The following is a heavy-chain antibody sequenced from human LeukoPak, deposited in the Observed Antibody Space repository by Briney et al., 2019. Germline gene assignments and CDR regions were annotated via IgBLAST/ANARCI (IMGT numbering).Heavy chain of an antibody. CDR3: AGVDYGDPLGAFDI. Sequence: SETLSLTCTVSGGSIRSSYYYWGWIRQPPGKGLEWIGSIYDSGSTYYNPSLKSRVTISVDTSKNQFSLKLNSVTAADTAVYYCAGVDYGDPLGAFDIWGQGTMVTVSS. CDR1: GGSIRSSYYY. J-gene: IGHJ3*02. D-gene: IGHD4-17*01. CDR2: IYDSGST. V-gene: IGHV4-39*01.